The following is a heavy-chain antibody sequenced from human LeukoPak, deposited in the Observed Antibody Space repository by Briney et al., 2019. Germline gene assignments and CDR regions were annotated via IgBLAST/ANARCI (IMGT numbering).Heavy chain of an antibody. CDR3: ARADDYADMKPFHY. D-gene: IGHD4-17*01. Sequence: PGGSLRLSCAASGFTFSSYTMNWVREAPGKGLEWVSGISGRRDSTNYADSVRGRFTISRDTSKNTLYLQINSLRAEDTAVYYCARADDYADMKPFHYWGQGTLVTVSS. J-gene: IGHJ4*02. CDR1: GFTFSSYT. CDR2: ISGRRDST. V-gene: IGHV3-23*01.